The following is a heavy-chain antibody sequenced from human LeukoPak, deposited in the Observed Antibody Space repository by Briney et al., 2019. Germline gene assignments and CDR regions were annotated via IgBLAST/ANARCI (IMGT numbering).Heavy chain of an antibody. CDR1: GGSISSGSYY. J-gene: IGHJ4*02. CDR3: ARDAAVAFDY. Sequence: SETLSLTCTVPGGSISSGSYYWSWTRQPAGKGLEWIGRIYTSGSTNHNPSLKSRVTISVDKSKNQFSLKLSSVTAADTAVYYCARDAAVAFDYWGQGTLVTVSS. CDR2: IYTSGST. V-gene: IGHV4-61*02. D-gene: IGHD6-13*01.